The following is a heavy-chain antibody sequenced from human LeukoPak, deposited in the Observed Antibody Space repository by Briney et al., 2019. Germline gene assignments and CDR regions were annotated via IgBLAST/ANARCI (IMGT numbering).Heavy chain of an antibody. CDR2: ISWDGGST. CDR1: GFTFDDYA. D-gene: IGHD6-13*01. V-gene: IGHV3-43D*04. CDR3: AKDLYSSSYYYYYGMDV. J-gene: IGHJ6*04. Sequence: GGSLRLSCAASGFTFDDYAMHWVRQAPGKGLEWVSLISWDGGSTYYADSVKGRFTISRDDSKNSLYLQMNSLRAEDTASYYCAKDLYSSSYYYYYGMDVWGKGTTVTVSS.